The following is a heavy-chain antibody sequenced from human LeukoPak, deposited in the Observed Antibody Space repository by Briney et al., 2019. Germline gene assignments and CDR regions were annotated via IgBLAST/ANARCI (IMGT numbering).Heavy chain of an antibody. CDR3: ASPGIAVAGTWAFDI. V-gene: IGHV1-2*06. CDR2: INPNSGGT. Sequence: ASVKVSCKASGYTFTSYYMHWVRQAPGQGLEWMGRINPNSGGTNYAQKFQGRVTMTRDTSISTAYMELSRLRSDDTAVYYCASPGIAVAGTWAFDIWGQGTMVTVSS. CDR1: GYTFTSYY. J-gene: IGHJ3*02. D-gene: IGHD6-19*01.